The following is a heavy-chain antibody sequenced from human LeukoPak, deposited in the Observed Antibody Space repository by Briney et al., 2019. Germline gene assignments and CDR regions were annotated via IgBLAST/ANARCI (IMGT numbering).Heavy chain of an antibody. D-gene: IGHD3-22*01. V-gene: IGHV1-2*02. Sequence: ASVKVSCKASGYTFTGYYMHWVRQAPGQGLEWMGWINPNSGGTNYAQKFQGRVTMTRDTSISTAYMELSRLRSDDTAVYYCARGPTPNYYDSSGYPGMNAFDIWGQGTMVTVSS. CDR2: INPNSGGT. CDR3: ARGPTPNYYDSSGYPGMNAFDI. CDR1: GYTFTGYY. J-gene: IGHJ3*02.